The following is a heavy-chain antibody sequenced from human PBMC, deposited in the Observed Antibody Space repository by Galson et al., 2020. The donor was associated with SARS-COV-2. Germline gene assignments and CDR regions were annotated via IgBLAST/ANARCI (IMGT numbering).Heavy chain of an antibody. CDR3: ARDARFTILGYYMDV. D-gene: IGHD3-3*01. Sequence: ASVKVSCKASGYTFTGYYMHWVRQAPGQGLEWMGWINPNSGGTNYAQKFQGRVTMTRDTSISTAYMELSRLRSDDTAVYYCARDARFTILGYYMDVWGKGTTVTVSS. J-gene: IGHJ6*03. CDR2: INPNSGGT. V-gene: IGHV1-2*02. CDR1: GYTFTGYY.